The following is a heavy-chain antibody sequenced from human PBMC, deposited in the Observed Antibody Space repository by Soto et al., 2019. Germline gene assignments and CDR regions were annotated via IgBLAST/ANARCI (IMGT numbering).Heavy chain of an antibody. J-gene: IGHJ3*02. CDR1: GGSFSGYY. Sequence: SESLSLTTAGYGGSFSGYYWSWIRQPPGKGLEWIGEINHSGSTNYNPSLKSRVTISVDTSKNQFSLKLSSVTAADTAVYYCARGHSIAARNDAFDIWGQGTMVTVS. CDR3: ARGHSIAARNDAFDI. V-gene: IGHV4-34*01. D-gene: IGHD6-6*01. CDR2: INHSGST.